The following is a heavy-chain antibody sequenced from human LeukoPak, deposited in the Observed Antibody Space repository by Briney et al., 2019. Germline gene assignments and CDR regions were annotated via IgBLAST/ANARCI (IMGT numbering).Heavy chain of an antibody. CDR2: IYYSGST. CDR1: GGSISSSSYY. J-gene: IGHJ3*02. V-gene: IGHV4-39*07. CDR3: AGIAVAVYAFDI. D-gene: IGHD6-19*01. Sequence: SETLSLTCTVSGGSISSSSYYWGWIRQPPGKGLEWIGSIYYSGSTYYNPSLKSRVAISVDTSKNQFSLKLSSVTAADTAVYYCAGIAVAVYAFDIWGQGTMVTVSS.